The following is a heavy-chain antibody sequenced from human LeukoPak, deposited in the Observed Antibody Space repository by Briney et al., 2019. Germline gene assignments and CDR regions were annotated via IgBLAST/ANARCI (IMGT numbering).Heavy chain of an antibody. D-gene: IGHD6-13*01. V-gene: IGHV3-53*01. CDR3: ARALRGYSSSCFDY. CDR1: GFTVSSNY. CDR2: IYSGGST. Sequence: GGSLRLSCAASGFTVSSNYMSWVRQAPGKGLEWDSVIYSGGSTYYADSVKGRFTISRDNSKNTLYLQMNSLRAEDTAVYYCARALRGYSSSCFDYWGQGTLVTVSS. J-gene: IGHJ4*02.